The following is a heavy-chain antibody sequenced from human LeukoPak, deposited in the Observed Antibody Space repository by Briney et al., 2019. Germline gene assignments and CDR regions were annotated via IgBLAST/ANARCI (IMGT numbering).Heavy chain of an antibody. CDR2: IYTSGST. CDR3: ARGLAAAGEFDY. Sequence: LETLSLTCTVSGGSISSYYWSWIRQPAGKGLEWIGRIYTSGSTNYNPSLKSRVTMSVDTSKNQFSLKLSSVTAADTAVYYCARGLAAAGEFDYWGQGTLVTVSS. V-gene: IGHV4-4*07. D-gene: IGHD6-13*01. J-gene: IGHJ4*02. CDR1: GGSISSYY.